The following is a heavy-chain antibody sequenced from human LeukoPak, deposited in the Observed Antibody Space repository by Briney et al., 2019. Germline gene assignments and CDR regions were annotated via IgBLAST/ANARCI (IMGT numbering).Heavy chain of an antibody. J-gene: IGHJ4*02. Sequence: KFQGRVTITRATSASTAYMELSSLRYEDTAVYYCARDPWHSSGWPFDYWGQGTLVTVSS. D-gene: IGHD6-19*01. CDR3: ARDPWHSSGWPFDY. V-gene: IGHV1-3*01.